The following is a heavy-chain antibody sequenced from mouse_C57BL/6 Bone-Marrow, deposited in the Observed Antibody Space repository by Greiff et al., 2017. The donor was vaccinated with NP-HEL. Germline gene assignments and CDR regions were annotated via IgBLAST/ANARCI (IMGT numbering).Heavy chain of an antibody. V-gene: IGHV1-26*01. Sequence: EVQLQQSGPELVKPGASVKISCKASGYTFTDYYMNWVKQSHGKSLEWIGDINPNNGGTSYNQKFKGKATLTVDKSSSTAYMELRSLTSEDSAVYYCARYRSNYGEVDYWGQGTTLTVSS. D-gene: IGHD2-5*01. CDR3: ARYRSNYGEVDY. J-gene: IGHJ2*01. CDR2: INPNNGGT. CDR1: GYTFTDYY.